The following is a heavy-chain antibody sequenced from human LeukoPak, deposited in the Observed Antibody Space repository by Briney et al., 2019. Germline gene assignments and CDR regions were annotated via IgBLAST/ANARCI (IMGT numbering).Heavy chain of an antibody. CDR3: ARGTRGVMLYYYYMDV. J-gene: IGHJ6*03. CDR2: INHSGST. Sequence: PSETLSLTCAVSGGSFSGYYWSWVRQPPGKGLEWIGEINHSGSTNYNPSLKSRVTISVDTSKNQFSLKLSSVTAADTAVYYCARGTRGVMLYYYYMDVWGKGTTVTVSS. D-gene: IGHD3-16*01. V-gene: IGHV4-34*01. CDR1: GGSFSGYY.